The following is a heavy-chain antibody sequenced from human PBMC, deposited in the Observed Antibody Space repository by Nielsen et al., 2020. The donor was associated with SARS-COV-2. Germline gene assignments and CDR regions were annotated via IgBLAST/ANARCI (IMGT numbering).Heavy chain of an antibody. V-gene: IGHV3-48*01. Sequence: GGSLRLSCAASGFTFSSYSMNWVRQAPGKGLEWVSYISSSSSTIYHADSLKGRFIISRDNSKNMLYLQMNSLRGEDTALYFCAKVLYTSEWEPTIYGMDVWGQGTPVTVSS. J-gene: IGHJ6*02. CDR3: AKVLYTSEWEPTIYGMDV. CDR1: GFTFSSYS. D-gene: IGHD1-14*01. CDR2: ISSSSSTI.